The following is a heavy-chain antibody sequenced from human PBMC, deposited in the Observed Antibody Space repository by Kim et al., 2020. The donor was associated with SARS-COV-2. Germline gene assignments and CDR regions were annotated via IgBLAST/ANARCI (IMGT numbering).Heavy chain of an antibody. CDR3: TRDNIQRGDL. CDR1: GFAFSRYW. D-gene: IGHD1-26*01. V-gene: IGHV3-74*01. J-gene: IGHJ2*01. CDR2: IDSGGSIT. Sequence: GGSLRLSCAASGFAFSRYWMHWVRQAPGQGLMWVSQIDSGGSITTYAEAVMGRFSISRDNAKNTLYLQMNSLRAEDTAIYYCTRDNIQRGDLWGRGVRVPVSS.